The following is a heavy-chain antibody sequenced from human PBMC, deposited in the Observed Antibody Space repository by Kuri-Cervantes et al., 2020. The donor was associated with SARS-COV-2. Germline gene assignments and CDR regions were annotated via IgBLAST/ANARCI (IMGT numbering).Heavy chain of an antibody. CDR2: VRGKANNYAT. V-gene: IGHV3-73*01. CDR3: TTLIDY. J-gene: IGHJ4*02. Sequence: GGSLRLSCAASGFTFSSYSMNWVRQASGKGLEWVGRVRGKANNYATAYAASVKGRFTISRDDSKNMAYLQMNSLKTEDTAVYDCTTLIDYWGQGTLVTVSS. CDR1: GFTFSSYS.